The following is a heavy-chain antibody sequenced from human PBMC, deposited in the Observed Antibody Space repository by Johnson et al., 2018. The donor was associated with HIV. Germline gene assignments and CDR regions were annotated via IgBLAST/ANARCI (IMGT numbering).Heavy chain of an antibody. J-gene: IGHJ3*02. V-gene: IGHV3-15*01. CDR3: ARLFTRDDAFDM. Sequence: GKGLEWVGRLKSKSDGGTIDYAAPVKGRFTISRDGSKNTLYLRMNSLRDGDTALYYCARLFTRDDAFDMWGQGTTVTVSS. CDR2: LKSKSDGGTI.